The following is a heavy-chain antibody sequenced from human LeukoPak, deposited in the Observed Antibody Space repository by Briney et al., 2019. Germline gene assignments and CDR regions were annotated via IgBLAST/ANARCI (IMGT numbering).Heavy chain of an antibody. Sequence: GGSLRLSCAASGFTFSSYGMHWVRQAPGKGLEWVAFIRYDGSNKYYADSVKGRFTISRDNSKNTLYLQMNSLKTEDTAVYYCTTTQPYRKVSSGWYPSNWGQGTLVTVSS. CDR1: GFTFSSYG. V-gene: IGHV3-30*02. CDR2: IRYDGSNK. J-gene: IGHJ4*02. CDR3: TTTQPYRKVSSGWYPSN. D-gene: IGHD6-19*01.